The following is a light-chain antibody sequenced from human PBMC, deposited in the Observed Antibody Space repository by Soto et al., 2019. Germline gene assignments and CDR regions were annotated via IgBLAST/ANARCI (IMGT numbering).Light chain of an antibody. CDR1: TSDVGGYNY. CDR2: EVN. V-gene: IGLV2-8*01. Sequence: QSALTQPPSASGSPGQSVTISCTGTTSDVGGYNYVSWYQLHPGKVPKLIISEVNKRPSGVPARFSGSKSGSTASLTVSGLQAEDEADYFCSSYAGSKNFILFGGGTKLTVL. J-gene: IGLJ2*01. CDR3: SSYAGSKNFIL.